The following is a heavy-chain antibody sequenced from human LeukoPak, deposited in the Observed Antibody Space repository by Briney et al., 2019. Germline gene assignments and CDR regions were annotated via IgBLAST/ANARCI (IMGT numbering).Heavy chain of an antibody. CDR1: GGSISSSSYY. Sequence: SSETLSLTCTVSGGSISSSSYYWGWIRQAPGKGLEWVSSVNGVGDDTYYADSVKGRFTISRDNSRDTLFLQINGLRVEDTALYYCARRRDMIPFDYWGQGTLVTVSS. J-gene: IGHJ4*02. CDR2: VNGVGDDT. CDR3: ARRRDMIPFDY. V-gene: IGHV3-23*01. D-gene: IGHD3-16*01.